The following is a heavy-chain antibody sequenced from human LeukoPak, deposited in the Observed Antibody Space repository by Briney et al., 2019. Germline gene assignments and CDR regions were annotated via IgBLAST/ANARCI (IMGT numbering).Heavy chain of an antibody. D-gene: IGHD3-3*01. CDR3: AREERVTHDFWSGLIDY. V-gene: IGHV4-61*02. Sequence: SETLSLTCTVSRGSISSGSYYWSWIRQPAGKGLEWIGRIYTSGSTNYNPSLKSRVTISVDTSKNQFSLKLSSVTAADTAVYYCAREERVTHDFWSGLIDYWGQGTLVTVSS. J-gene: IGHJ4*02. CDR1: RGSISSGSYY. CDR2: IYTSGST.